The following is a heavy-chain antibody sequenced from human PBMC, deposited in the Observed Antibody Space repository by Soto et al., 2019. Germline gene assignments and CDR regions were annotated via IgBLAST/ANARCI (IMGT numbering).Heavy chain of an antibody. J-gene: IGHJ4*02. CDR1: GLPFSNYA. Sequence: GGSLRLSCAASGLPFSNYAMSWVRPAPGKGLECVSVISASGGSTYHADSVKGRFTISRDNSKNTLYLQMNSLRAEDTAVYYCARAVWEPLGYDFWSGYPRAAICFDYWGQGTLVTVSS. D-gene: IGHD3-3*01. CDR2: ISASGGST. CDR3: ARAVWEPLGYDFWSGYPRAAICFDY. V-gene: IGHV3-23*01.